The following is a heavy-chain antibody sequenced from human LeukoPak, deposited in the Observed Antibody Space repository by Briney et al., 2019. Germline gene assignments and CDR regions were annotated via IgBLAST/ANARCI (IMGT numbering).Heavy chain of an antibody. J-gene: IGHJ4*02. V-gene: IGHV3-7*01. CDR1: GFTFSSYW. CDR3: ARDWNYYDSSGYGY. D-gene: IGHD3-22*01. Sequence: GGSLRLSCGASGFTFSSYWMSWVRQAPGKGLEWVANIKQDGREKYYVDSVKGRFTISRDNAKNSLYLQMNSLRAEDTAVYYCARDWNYYDSSGYGYWGQGTLVTVSS. CDR2: IKQDGREK.